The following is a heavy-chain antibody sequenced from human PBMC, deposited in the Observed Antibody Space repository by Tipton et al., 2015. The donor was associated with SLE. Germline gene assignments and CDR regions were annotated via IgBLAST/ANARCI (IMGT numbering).Heavy chain of an antibody. CDR3: ARDQAIDGYNPFDY. Sequence: SLRLSCAASGFTFSVYYMSWIRQAPGKGLEWVSYISSSGSTIYYADSVKGRFTISRDNAKNSLYLQMNSLRAEDTAVYYCARDQAIDGYNPFDYWGQGTLVTVSS. V-gene: IGHV3-11*04. J-gene: IGHJ4*02. CDR1: GFTFSVYY. D-gene: IGHD5-24*01. CDR2: ISSSGSTI.